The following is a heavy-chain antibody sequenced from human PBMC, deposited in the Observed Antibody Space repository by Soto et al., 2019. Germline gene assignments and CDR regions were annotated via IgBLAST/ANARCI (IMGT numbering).Heavy chain of an antibody. V-gene: IGHV3-21*01. Sequence: EVQLVESGGGLVKPGGSLRLSCAASGFTFSSYSMNWVRQAPGKGLEWVSSISSSSSYIYYADSVKGRFTISIDNAKNSLELQMNSLRAEETAVYYCARIGGDIVVVPAAIEYSSPGYWGQGTLVTVSS. CDR1: GFTFSSYS. CDR3: ARIGGDIVVVPAAIEYSSPGY. J-gene: IGHJ4*02. D-gene: IGHD2-2*01. CDR2: ISSSSSYI.